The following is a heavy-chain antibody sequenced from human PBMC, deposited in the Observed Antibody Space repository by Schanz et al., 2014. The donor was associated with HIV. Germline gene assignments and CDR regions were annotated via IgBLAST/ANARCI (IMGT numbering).Heavy chain of an antibody. V-gene: IGHV3-23*04. CDR3: AKQFLDKC. CDR1: GFIFRDYA. Sequence: VQLVESGGGVVQPGRSLRLSCAASGFIFRDYALHWVRQAPGKGPEWVSSISEGGDKTDYADSVKGRFTISRDNSKSTLYLHMNSLRAEDTAVYYCAKQFLDKCWGPGTLVTVSS. J-gene: IGHJ4*02. CDR2: ISEGGDKT.